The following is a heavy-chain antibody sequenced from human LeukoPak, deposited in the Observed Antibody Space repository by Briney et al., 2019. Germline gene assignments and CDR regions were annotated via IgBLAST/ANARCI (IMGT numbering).Heavy chain of an antibody. D-gene: IGHD3-10*01. V-gene: IGHV4-61*02. CDR1: SGSISSSNYY. Sequence: SETLSLTCTVSSGSISSSNYYWSWIRQPAGKGLEWIGRISTIGSTNYNPSLNSRVTISIDTSKNQFSLKLSSVTAADTAVYYCARERYGSGTYPEYYFDYWGQGTLVTVSS. CDR2: ISTIGST. CDR3: ARERYGSGTYPEYYFDY. J-gene: IGHJ4*02.